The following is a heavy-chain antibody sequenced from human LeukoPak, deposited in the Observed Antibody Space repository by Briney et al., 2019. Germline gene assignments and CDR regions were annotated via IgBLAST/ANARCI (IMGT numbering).Heavy chain of an antibody. CDR2: ISNSGDAT. J-gene: IGHJ5*02. CDR1: GFTFSNYA. CDR3: AREKGLFDP. Sequence: GGSLRLSCAASGFTFSNYAMSWVRQAPGKGLEWVSTISNSGDATYYADSVKGRFTISRDNAKNSLYLQMDSLRAEDTAVYYCAREKGLFDPWGQGTLVTVSS. V-gene: IGHV3-21*01.